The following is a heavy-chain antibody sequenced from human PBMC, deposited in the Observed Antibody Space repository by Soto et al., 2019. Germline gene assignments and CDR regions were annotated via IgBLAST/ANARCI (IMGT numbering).Heavy chain of an antibody. CDR2: IWYDGSNK. V-gene: IGHV3-33*06. CDR3: AKEHDSGFVEGMEV. J-gene: IGHJ6*02. D-gene: IGHD2-21*02. CDR1: GFTFSSYG. Sequence: QVQLVESGGGVVQPGRSLRLSCAASGFTFSSYGMHWVRQAPGKGLEWVAVIWYDGSNKYYADSVKGRFTISRDNSKNTLYLQMNSLRAEDTAVYYCAKEHDSGFVEGMEVWGQGTTVTVSS.